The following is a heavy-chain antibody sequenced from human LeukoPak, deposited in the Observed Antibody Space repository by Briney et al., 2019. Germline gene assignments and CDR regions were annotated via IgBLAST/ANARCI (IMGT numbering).Heavy chain of an antibody. CDR2: IWYDGSNK. J-gene: IGHJ6*02. CDR3: AREQYYDSSGSARGYYYGMDV. Sequence: GGSLRLSCAASRFTFSNYGMHWVRQAPGEGLEWVAVIWYDGSNKYYADSVKGRFTISRDNSKNTLYLQMNSLRAEDTAVYYCAREQYYDSSGSARGYYYGMDVWGQGTTVTVSS. CDR1: RFTFSNYG. V-gene: IGHV3-33*01. D-gene: IGHD3-22*01.